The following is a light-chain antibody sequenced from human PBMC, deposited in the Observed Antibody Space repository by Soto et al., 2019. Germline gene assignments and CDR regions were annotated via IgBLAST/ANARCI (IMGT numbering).Light chain of an antibody. Sequence: SYELTQPPSMSVSPGQTASISCSGNKLGDKYAWCYQQKPGQSPVLVIYQDNKRPSGIPERFSGSNSGNTATLTISGTQAVDEDDYYCQAWDSYTGVFGGGTKLTVL. V-gene: IGLV3-1*01. J-gene: IGLJ2*01. CDR2: QDN. CDR3: QAWDSYTGV. CDR1: KLGDKY.